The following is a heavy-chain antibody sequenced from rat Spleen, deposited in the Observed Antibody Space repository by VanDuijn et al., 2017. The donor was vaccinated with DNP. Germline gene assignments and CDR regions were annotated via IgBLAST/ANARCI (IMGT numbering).Heavy chain of an antibody. CDR1: GFTFNNYW. J-gene: IGHJ4*01. Sequence: EVQLVESGGGLVQPGRSLKLSCVASGFTFNNYWMTWIRQAPGKGLEWIASITNTGGNTYYPDSVKGRFTISRVNAKSTLYLQMNSLRSEDTATYYCTRHDYPGITLYVMDAWGPGASVSVSS. V-gene: IGHV5-31*01. CDR2: ITNTGGNT. D-gene: IGHD1-4*01. CDR3: TRHDYPGITLYVMDA.